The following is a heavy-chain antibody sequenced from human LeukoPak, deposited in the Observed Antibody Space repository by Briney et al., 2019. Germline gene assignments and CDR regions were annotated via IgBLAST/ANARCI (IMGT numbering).Heavy chain of an antibody. CDR1: GGSISSTGYY. J-gene: IGHJ6*03. CDR3: ARVYGGYDFNYYYYYMDV. D-gene: IGHD5-12*01. Sequence: SETLSLTCTVSGGSISSTGYYWTWVRRPAGKGLEWIVRIYPRGSPLSNPSLKSRVTLSVDTSKNQFSLRLTSVTAADTAVYYCARVYGGYDFNYYYYYMDVWGKGTTVTISS. V-gene: IGHV4-61*02. CDR2: IYPRGSP.